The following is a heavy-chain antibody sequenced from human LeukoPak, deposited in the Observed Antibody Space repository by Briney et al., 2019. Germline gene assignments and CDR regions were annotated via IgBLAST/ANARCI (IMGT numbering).Heavy chain of an antibody. CDR3: ARDVGDYGYYFDT. D-gene: IGHD4-17*01. Sequence: GGSLRLSCAASGFTFSSYSMNWVRQAPGKGLEWVSSISGSTTNIHYVDSVKGRFTISGDNGKNSLYLQMNSLRAEDTAVYYCARDVGDYGYYFDTRGQGTLVTVSS. V-gene: IGHV3-21*01. J-gene: IGHJ4*02. CDR1: GFTFSSYS. CDR2: ISGSTTNI.